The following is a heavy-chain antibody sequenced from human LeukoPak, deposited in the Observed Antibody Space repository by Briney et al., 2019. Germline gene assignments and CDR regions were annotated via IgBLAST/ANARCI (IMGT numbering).Heavy chain of an antibody. J-gene: IGHJ4*02. CDR3: AKDATEYGDSHFDC. CDR2: IRNDGSHE. CDR1: GFTFSSYG. Sequence: PPRCLRLSCAAAGFTFSSYGMHWVRQAPGKGMEWEAVIRNDGSHEYYADSGKCRLTISTDNSTNTVYLQMNSMRAEDTAVYYCAKDATEYGDSHFDCWGQGSLVTVSS. V-gene: IGHV3-33*06. D-gene: IGHD4-17*01.